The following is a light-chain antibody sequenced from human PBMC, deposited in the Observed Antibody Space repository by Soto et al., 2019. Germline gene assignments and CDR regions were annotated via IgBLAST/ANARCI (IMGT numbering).Light chain of an antibody. V-gene: IGKV4-1*01. CDR3: QQYYSSPFA. J-gene: IGKJ3*01. Sequence: DIVMTQSPDSLAVSLGERATINCKSSRSILSGSNNYLAWYQQKPGQPPRLLIYWASTRESGVPDRFSGSGSGTDFTLTISSLQAEDVAVYYCQQYYSSPFAFGPGTIVDIK. CDR2: WAS. CDR1: RSILSGSNNY.